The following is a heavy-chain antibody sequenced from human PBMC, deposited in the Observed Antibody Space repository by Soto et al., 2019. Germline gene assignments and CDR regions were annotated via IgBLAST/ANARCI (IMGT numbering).Heavy chain of an antibody. D-gene: IGHD2-21*02. V-gene: IGHV1-69*13. Sequence: ASVKVSCKASGGTFSSYAISWVRQAPGQGLEWMGGIIPIFGTANYAQKFQGRVTITADESTSTAYMELSSLRSEDTAVYYCARGGIVVVTATVTYGMDVWGQGTTVTVSS. CDR2: IIPIFGTA. CDR3: ARGGIVVVTATVTYGMDV. J-gene: IGHJ6*02. CDR1: GGTFSSYA.